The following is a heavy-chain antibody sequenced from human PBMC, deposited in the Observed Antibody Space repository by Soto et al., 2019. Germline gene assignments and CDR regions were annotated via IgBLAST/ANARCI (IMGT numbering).Heavy chain of an antibody. CDR2: IWYDGSNK. Sequence: GGSLRLSCAASGFTFSSYGMHWVRQAPGKGLEWVAVIWYDGSNKYYADSVKGRFTISRDNSKNTLYLQMNSLRAEDTAVYYCAAELIAARLPGTGYYYYYGMDVWGQGTTVTVSS. D-gene: IGHD6-6*01. J-gene: IGHJ6*02. CDR3: AAELIAARLPGTGYYYYYGMDV. CDR1: GFTFSSYG. V-gene: IGHV3-33*01.